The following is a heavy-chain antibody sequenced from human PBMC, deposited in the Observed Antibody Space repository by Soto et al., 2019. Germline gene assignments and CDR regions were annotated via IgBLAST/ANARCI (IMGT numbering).Heavy chain of an antibody. CDR1: GYTFTSYD. J-gene: IGHJ5*02. CDR3: ARDRHCSGGSCYSGNWFDP. D-gene: IGHD2-15*01. Sequence: ASVKVSCKASGYTFTSYDINWVRQATGQGLEWMGWMNPNSGNTGYAQKFQGRVTMTRNTSISTAYMELSSLRSEDTAVYYCARDRHCSGGSCYSGNWFDPWGQGTLVTVSS. V-gene: IGHV1-8*01. CDR2: MNPNSGNT.